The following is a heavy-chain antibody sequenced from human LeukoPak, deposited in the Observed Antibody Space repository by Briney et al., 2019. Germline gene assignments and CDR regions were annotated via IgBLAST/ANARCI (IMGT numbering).Heavy chain of an antibody. CDR3: ARRKTGTPKGYYFDY. Sequence: SETLSLTCTVSGYSISSGYYWGWIRQPPGKGLEWIGSIYHSGRTYYNPSLKSRVTISVDTSKNQFSLKLSSVTAADTAVYYCARRKTGTPKGYYFDYWGQGTLVTVSS. D-gene: IGHD3-9*01. CDR2: IYHSGRT. V-gene: IGHV4-38-2*02. CDR1: GYSISSGYY. J-gene: IGHJ4*02.